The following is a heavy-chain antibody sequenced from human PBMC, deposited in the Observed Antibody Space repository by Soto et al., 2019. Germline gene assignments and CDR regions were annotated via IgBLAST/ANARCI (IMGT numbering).Heavy chain of an antibody. V-gene: IGHV4-30-4*01. CDR1: GGSISSGDYY. CDR2: IYYSGST. D-gene: IGHD3-10*02. CDR3: ARGVVRGVITQLVGMDF. Sequence: SETLSLTCTVSGGSISSGDYYWSWIRQPPGKGLEWIGYIYYSGSTYYNPSLKSRVTISVDTSKNQFSLKLSSVTAADTAVYYCARGVVRGVITQLVGMDFWGQGITVTVSS. J-gene: IGHJ6*02.